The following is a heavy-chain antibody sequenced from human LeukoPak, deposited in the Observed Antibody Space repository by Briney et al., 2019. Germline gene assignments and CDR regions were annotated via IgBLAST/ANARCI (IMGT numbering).Heavy chain of an antibody. Sequence: GGSLRLSCAASGFTFTTYAITWVRQAPRKGLEWVSAISASGVTTYYADSVKGRFTISRDNSKNTLYLQMNSLRAEDTAVYYCAKGGLRLGELSLDYWGQGTLVTVSS. CDR3: AKGGLRLGELSLDY. D-gene: IGHD3-16*02. J-gene: IGHJ4*02. V-gene: IGHV3-23*01. CDR1: GFTFTTYA. CDR2: ISASGVTT.